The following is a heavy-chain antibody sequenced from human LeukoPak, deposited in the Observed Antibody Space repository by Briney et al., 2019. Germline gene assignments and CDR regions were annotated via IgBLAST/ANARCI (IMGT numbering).Heavy chain of an antibody. Sequence: DRSLRLSCAASGFTFDDYAMHWLRQAPGKRLEWVSGISWNSGSIRYADSVKGRFTISRDNAKNSLYLQMNSLRAEDTGLYYCAKEEAYGSGTRGLLDYYYGMDVWGQGTTVTVSS. D-gene: IGHD3-10*01. CDR3: AKEEAYGSGTRGLLDYYYGMDV. J-gene: IGHJ6*02. V-gene: IGHV3-9*01. CDR1: GFTFDDYA. CDR2: ISWNSGSI.